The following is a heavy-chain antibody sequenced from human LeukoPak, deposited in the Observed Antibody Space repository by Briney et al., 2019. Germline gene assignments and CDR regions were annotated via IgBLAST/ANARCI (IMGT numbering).Heavy chain of an antibody. J-gene: IGHJ4*02. CDR2: ISGNSSTI. CDR3: SRDRHCIGSTCYGL. Sequence: GGSLRLSCAASGFTFSSYCMTWVRQAPGKGLEWVSYISGNSSTIYYADSVKGRFTISRDNAKNSLYLQMNSLRVEDTAVYYCSRDRHCIGSTCYGLWGQGTRVTVSS. D-gene: IGHD2-2*01. CDR1: GFTFSSYC. V-gene: IGHV3-48*01.